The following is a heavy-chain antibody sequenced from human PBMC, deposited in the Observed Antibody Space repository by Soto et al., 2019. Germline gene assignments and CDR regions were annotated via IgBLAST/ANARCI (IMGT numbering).Heavy chain of an antibody. V-gene: IGHV4-59*01. CDR2: IYYSGST. J-gene: IGHJ4*02. Sequence: SETLSLTCTVSGGSISSYYWSWIRQPPGKGLEWIGYIYYSGSTNYNPSLKSRVTISVDTSKNQFSLKLSSVTAADTAVYYCARGEYGDYFDYWGQGTLVPVSS. CDR1: GGSISSYY. CDR3: ARGEYGDYFDY. D-gene: IGHD4-17*01.